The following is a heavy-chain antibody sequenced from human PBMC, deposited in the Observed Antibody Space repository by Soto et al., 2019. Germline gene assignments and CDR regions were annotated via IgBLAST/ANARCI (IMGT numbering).Heavy chain of an antibody. CDR2: IYSSGST. V-gene: IGHV4-4*07. J-gene: IGHJ6*02. Sequence: TLSLTCTVSGGPISPYYWSWIRQPAGKGLEWIGRIYSSGSTNYNPPLKSRVSMSLDTARNQISLKVKSVTAADTAVYYCAREGGYFDSSGSGVYHYYGVDVWGRGTTVTVSS. CDR3: AREGGYFDSSGSGVYHYYGVDV. D-gene: IGHD3-22*01. CDR1: GGPISPYY.